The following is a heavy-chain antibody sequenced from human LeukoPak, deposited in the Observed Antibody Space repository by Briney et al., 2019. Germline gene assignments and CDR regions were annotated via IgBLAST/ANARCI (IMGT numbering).Heavy chain of an antibody. J-gene: IGHJ4*02. CDR1: GFTFSSYG. D-gene: IGHD2-2*02. CDR2: IRYDGSNK. V-gene: IGHV3-30*02. Sequence: GGSLRLSCAASGFTFSSYGMHWVRQAPGKGLEWVAFIRYDGSNKYYADSVKGRFTISRDNSKNTLYLQMNSLRAEDTAVYYCAKDYCSSTSCYTDYWGQGTLVTVSS. CDR3: AKDYCSSTSCYTDY.